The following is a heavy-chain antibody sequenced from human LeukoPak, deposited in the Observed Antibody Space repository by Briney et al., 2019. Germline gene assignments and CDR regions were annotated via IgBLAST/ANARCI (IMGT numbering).Heavy chain of an antibody. CDR2: INANGGST. V-gene: IGHV3-23*01. CDR1: GFTFSNYA. J-gene: IGHJ4*02. CDR3: AKGPLAALGGY. Sequence: SGGSLRLSCAASGFTFSNYAMNWVRQAPGKGLEWVSSINANGGSTYYADSVKGRFTISRDNSKNTLYLQMNSLRAVDTAVYYCAKGPLAALGGYWGQGTLVTVSS. D-gene: IGHD2-15*01.